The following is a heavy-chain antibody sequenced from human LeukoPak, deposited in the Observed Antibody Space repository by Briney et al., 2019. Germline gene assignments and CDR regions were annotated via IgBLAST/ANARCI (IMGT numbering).Heavy chain of an antibody. CDR2: ITSGSSYI. CDR3: ARAQGQEHAFAI. V-gene: IGHV3-21*01. CDR1: GFTFSSYN. Sequence: PGGSLRLSCAASGFTFSSYNMNWVRQAPGKGLELVSSITSGSSYIYYADSVKGRFTISRDNAKNSLYLQMNSLRAEDTAVYYCARAQGQEHAFAIWGQGTMVTVSS. J-gene: IGHJ3*02.